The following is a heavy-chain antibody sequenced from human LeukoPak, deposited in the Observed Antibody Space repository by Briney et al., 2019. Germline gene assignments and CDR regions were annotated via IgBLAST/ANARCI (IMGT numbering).Heavy chain of an antibody. J-gene: IGHJ4*02. CDR3: ASRSPTYYDFWSGYGWDY. Sequence: ASVKVSCKASGYTFTGYYMHWVRQAPGQGLEWMGWINPNSGGTNYAQKFQGRVTMTRDTSISTAYMELSRLRSDDTAVYYCASRSPTYYDFWSGYGWDYWGQGTLVTVSS. CDR2: INPNSGGT. CDR1: GYTFTGYY. D-gene: IGHD3-3*01. V-gene: IGHV1-2*02.